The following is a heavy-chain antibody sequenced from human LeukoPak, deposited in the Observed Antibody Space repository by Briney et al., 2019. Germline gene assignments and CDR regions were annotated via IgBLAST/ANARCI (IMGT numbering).Heavy chain of an antibody. CDR2: LYTGGGT. CDR1: GFRVRTTY. V-gene: IGHV3-53*01. CDR3: TRSGYRHPYHFDS. J-gene: IGHJ4*02. Sequence: GGSLRLSCAASGFRVRTTYMSWVRQAPGKGLEWVSVLYTGGGTDHADSVKGRFIVSRDNSKNTLSLQMNSLRAEDTAIYYCTRSGYRHPYHFDSWGQGTLVIVSS. D-gene: IGHD3-22*01.